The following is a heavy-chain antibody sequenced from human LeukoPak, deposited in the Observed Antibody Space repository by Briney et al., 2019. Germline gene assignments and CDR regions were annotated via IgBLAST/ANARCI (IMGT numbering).Heavy chain of an antibody. J-gene: IGHJ3*02. Sequence: QAGGSLRLSCAASGFTFSSYAMSWVRQAPGKGLEWVSGISGSGYTYYADSVKGRFTISRDDSKNTLYLQINSLRAEDTAVYYCARDAAVVRKAFDIWGQGTMVTVSS. CDR2: ISGSGYT. CDR3: ARDAAVVRKAFDI. V-gene: IGHV3-23*01. CDR1: GFTFSSYA. D-gene: IGHD3-22*01.